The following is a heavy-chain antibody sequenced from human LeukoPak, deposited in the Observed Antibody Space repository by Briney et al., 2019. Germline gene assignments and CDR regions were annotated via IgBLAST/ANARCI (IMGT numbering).Heavy chain of an antibody. J-gene: IGHJ5*02. CDR1: GGTFSSYA. Sequence: ASVKVSCKASGGTFSSYAISWVRQAPGQGLEWMGWISAYNGNTNYAQKLQGRVTMTTDTSTSTAYMELRSLRSDDTAVYYCARVGYYGSGSVENWFDPWGQGTLVTVSS. CDR2: ISAYNGNT. V-gene: IGHV1-18*01. D-gene: IGHD3-10*01. CDR3: ARVGYYGSGSVENWFDP.